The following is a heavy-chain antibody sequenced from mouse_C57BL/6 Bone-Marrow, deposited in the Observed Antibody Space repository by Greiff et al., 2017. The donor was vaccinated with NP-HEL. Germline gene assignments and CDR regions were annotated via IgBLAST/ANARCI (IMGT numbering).Heavy chain of an antibody. J-gene: IGHJ2*01. CDR1: GFTFSDYG. D-gene: IGHD1-1*01. CDR3: ATHYYGSSYGGAYYFDY. Sequence: DVQLQESGGGLVKPGGSLKLSCAASGFTFSDYGMHWVRQAPEKGLEWVAYISSGSSTIYYADTVKGRFTISRDNAKNTLFLQMTSLRSEDTAMYYCATHYYGSSYGGAYYFDYWGQGTTLTVSS. V-gene: IGHV5-17*01. CDR2: ISSGSSTI.